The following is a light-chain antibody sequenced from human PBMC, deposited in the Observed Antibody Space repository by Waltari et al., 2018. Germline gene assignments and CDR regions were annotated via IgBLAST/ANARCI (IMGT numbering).Light chain of an antibody. CDR3: QQYNNWPLYT. Sequence: ETVMTQSPATLSVSPGGRATLSCKASQSLGTNLAWYQQKPGQAPRLLTYGASSRATGCPARFSGSGSGTDFTLTISSLQSEDFVVYYCQQYNNWPLYTFGQGTKLEI. J-gene: IGKJ2*01. CDR2: GAS. CDR1: QSLGTN. V-gene: IGKV3-15*01.